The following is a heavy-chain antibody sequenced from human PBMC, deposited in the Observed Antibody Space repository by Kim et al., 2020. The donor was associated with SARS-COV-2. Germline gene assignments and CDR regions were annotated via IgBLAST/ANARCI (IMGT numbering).Heavy chain of an antibody. CDR1: GGSISSSSYY. V-gene: IGHV4-39*01. CDR2: IYDSGST. Sequence: SETLSLTCTVSGGSISSSSYYWGWIRQPPGKGREWIGSIYDSGSTYYNSSLKSRVTISVDTSKNQFSLKLSFVTAADTAVYYCARHSLRFLEWANGFDPWGRGTLFTVSS. J-gene: IGHJ5*02. D-gene: IGHD3-3*01. CDR3: ARHSLRFLEWANGFDP.